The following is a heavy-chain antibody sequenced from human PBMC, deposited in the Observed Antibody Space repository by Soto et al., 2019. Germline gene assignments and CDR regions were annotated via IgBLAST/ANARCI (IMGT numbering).Heavy chain of an antibody. Sequence: PGESLKISCKGSGYSFTSYWISWVRQMPGKGLEWMGRIDPSDSYTNYSPSLQGHVTISADKSISTAYLQWSSLKASDTAMYYCARQPQSDCSGGSCYLGAGDAFDIWGQGTMVTVSS. V-gene: IGHV5-10-1*01. J-gene: IGHJ3*02. CDR3: ARQPQSDCSGGSCYLGAGDAFDI. CDR1: GYSFTSYW. CDR2: IDPSDSYT. D-gene: IGHD2-15*01.